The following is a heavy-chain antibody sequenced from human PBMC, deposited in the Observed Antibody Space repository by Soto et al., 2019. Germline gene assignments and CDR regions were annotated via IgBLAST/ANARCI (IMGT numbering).Heavy chain of an antibody. J-gene: IGHJ6*02. D-gene: IGHD3-22*01. Sequence: GGSLRLSCAASGFAFSTYWMHWVRQAPGKGLVWVSRINSDWSTTNYADSVKGRFTISRDNAKNTLFLQMDSLRAEDTAIYYCARGLKGYYGTDVWGQGTTVTVSS. CDR1: GFAFSTYW. V-gene: IGHV3-74*01. CDR3: ARGLKGYYGTDV. CDR2: INSDWSTT.